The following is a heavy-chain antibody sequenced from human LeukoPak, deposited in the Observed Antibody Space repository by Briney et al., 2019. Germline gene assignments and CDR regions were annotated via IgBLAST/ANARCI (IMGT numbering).Heavy chain of an antibody. CDR1: VFTFSSYA. V-gene: IGHV3-23*01. CDR3: AKDDYYDSSGYYFDR. Sequence: GGSLRLSCAASVFTFSSYAMSWVRQAPGKGLEWVSAISGSGGSTYYADSVKGRFTISRDNSKNTLYLQMNSLRAEDTAVYYCAKDDYYDSSGYYFDRWGQGTLVTVST. CDR2: ISGSGGST. D-gene: IGHD3-22*01. J-gene: IGHJ4*02.